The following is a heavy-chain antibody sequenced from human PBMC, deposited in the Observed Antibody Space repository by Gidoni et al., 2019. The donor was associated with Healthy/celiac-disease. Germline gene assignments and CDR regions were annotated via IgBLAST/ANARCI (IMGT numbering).Heavy chain of an antibody. CDR3: AREDRGLFEGYSYGRVDY. CDR1: GFTVSSNY. V-gene: IGHV3-66*01. J-gene: IGHJ4*02. CDR2: IYSGGST. D-gene: IGHD5-18*01. Sequence: EVQLVESGGGLVQPGGSLRLSCAASGFTVSSNYMSWVRQAPGKGLEWVSVIYSGGSTYYADSVKGRFTISRDNSKNTLYLQMNSLRAEDTAVYYCAREDRGLFEGYSYGRVDYWGQGTLVTVSS.